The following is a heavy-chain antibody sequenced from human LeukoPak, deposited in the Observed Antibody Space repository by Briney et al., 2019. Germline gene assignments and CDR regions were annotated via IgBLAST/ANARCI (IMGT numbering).Heavy chain of an antibody. Sequence: PSETLSLTCTVSGGSISSGDYYWSWIRQPPGKGLEWIGYIYYSGSTYYNPSLKSRVTISVDTSKNQFSLRLSSVTAADTAVYYCARHPKPTTYYDFWSGYYTEYYFDYWGQGTLVTVSS. J-gene: IGHJ4*02. D-gene: IGHD3-3*01. CDR1: GGSISSGDYY. CDR3: ARHPKPTTYYDFWSGYYTEYYFDY. V-gene: IGHV4-30-4*08. CDR2: IYYSGST.